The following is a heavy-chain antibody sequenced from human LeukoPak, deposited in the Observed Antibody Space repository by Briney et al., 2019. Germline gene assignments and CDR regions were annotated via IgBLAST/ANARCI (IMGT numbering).Heavy chain of an antibody. CDR2: INSDGRKT. CDR3: AKSKYSSSWYSYYYYGMDV. CDR1: GFIFSNYA. J-gene: IGHJ6*02. V-gene: IGHV3-74*01. D-gene: IGHD6-13*01. Sequence: PGGSLRLSCAASGFIFSNYAMHWVRQVPGKGLVWVSHINSDGRKTDYADSVRGRFTISRDNAKNTLYLQMNSLRAEDTAVYYCAKSKYSSSWYSYYYYGMDVWGQGTTVTVSS.